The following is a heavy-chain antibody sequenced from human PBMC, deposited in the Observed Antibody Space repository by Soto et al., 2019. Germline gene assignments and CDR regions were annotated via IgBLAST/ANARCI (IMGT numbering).Heavy chain of an antibody. CDR3: ASTDPRCGSGWNHNGFDP. D-gene: IGHD6-19*01. J-gene: IGHJ5*02. CDR2: IYYSGST. V-gene: IGHV4-59*01. Sequence: QVQLQESGPGLVKPSETLSLTCTVSGGSISSYYWSWIRQPPGKGLEGLGYIYYSGSTNYNPSLKSRITITVDTSKNQLSQKLSSVTAADTAVYYCASTDPRCGSGWNHNGFDPWGQGTLVTVSS. CDR1: GGSISSYY.